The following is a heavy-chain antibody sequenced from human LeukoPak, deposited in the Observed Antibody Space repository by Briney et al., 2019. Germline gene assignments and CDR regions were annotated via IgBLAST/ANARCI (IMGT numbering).Heavy chain of an antibody. D-gene: IGHD3-3*01. CDR2: INHSGST. Sequence: SETLSLTCAVYGGSFSGYYWSWIRQPPGKGLEWIGEINHSGSTNYNPSLKSRVTISVDTSKNQFSLKLSSVTAADTAVYYCAREWARSIITCDFWSGYYGAHFDYWGQGTLVTVSS. CDR1: GGSFSGYY. V-gene: IGHV4-34*01. CDR3: AREWARSIITCDFWSGYYGAHFDY. J-gene: IGHJ4*02.